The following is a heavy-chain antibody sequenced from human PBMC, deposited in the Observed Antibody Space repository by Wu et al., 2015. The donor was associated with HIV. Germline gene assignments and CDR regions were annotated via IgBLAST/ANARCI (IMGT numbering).Heavy chain of an antibody. Sequence: QVHLVQSGAEVKKPGSSVKVSCKASGGYPISWVRQAPGQGLEWMGGIIPVFETINYAQKFQGRVTITADKSTSTVYMELISLTSEDTAVYYCARSPVTGLGTGPPYHLFDP. CDR2: IIPVFETI. V-gene: IGHV1-69*14. D-gene: IGHD1-14*01. CDR1: GGYP. J-gene: IGHJ5*02. CDR3: ARSPVTGLGTGPPYHLFDP.